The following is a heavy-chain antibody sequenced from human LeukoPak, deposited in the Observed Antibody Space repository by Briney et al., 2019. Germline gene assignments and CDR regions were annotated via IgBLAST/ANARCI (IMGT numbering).Heavy chain of an antibody. CDR1: GFAFNTYV. CDR3: AKTAVVITFRFDD. Sequence: GGSLRLSCVASGFAFNTYVMRWVRQAPGKGLEWLAAINGGGSNTYYADSVKGRFTISRDNSKNMVYLQMNSLRADDTAVYYCAKTAVVITFRFDDWGHGALVTVSS. V-gene: IGHV3-23*01. CDR2: INGGGSNT. J-gene: IGHJ4*01. D-gene: IGHD4/OR15-4a*01.